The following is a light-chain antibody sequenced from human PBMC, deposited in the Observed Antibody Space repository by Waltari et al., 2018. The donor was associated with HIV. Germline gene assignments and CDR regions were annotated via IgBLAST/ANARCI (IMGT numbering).Light chain of an antibody. CDR1: SSNIGSYS. V-gene: IGLV1-44*01. Sequence: QSVLTQSPSASGTPGQRVTISCSGSSSNIGSYSVSWYQHLPGTAPKLLMYGDNQRPSGVPDRFSASKSGTSASLAITGLQSKDEADYYCATWDARLNGRVFGGGTRLTVL. CDR3: ATWDARLNGRV. CDR2: GDN. J-gene: IGLJ2*01.